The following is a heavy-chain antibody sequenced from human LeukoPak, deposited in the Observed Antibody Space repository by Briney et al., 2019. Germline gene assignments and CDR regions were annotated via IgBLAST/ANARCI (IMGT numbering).Heavy chain of an antibody. V-gene: IGHV4-31*03. Sequence: SETLSLTCTVSGGSISSGGYYWSWIRQHPGKGLEWIGYIYYSGSTYYNPSLKSRVTISVDTSKNQFSLKLSSVTAADTAEYYCARGYYYDLDYWGQGALVTVSS. CDR1: GGSISSGGYY. D-gene: IGHD3-22*01. J-gene: IGHJ4*02. CDR2: IYYSGST. CDR3: ARGYYYDLDY.